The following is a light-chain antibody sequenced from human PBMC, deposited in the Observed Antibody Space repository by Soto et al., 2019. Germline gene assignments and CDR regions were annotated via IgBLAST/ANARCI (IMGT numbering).Light chain of an antibody. V-gene: IGLV2-14*01. Sequence: QSVLTQPASVSAPPGQEITISCTGTGGDIVFYNYVSWYQQHPGKAPKLLIYGVANRPSGVSARFSGSKSGSTASLTISGLQAEDEADYYCCSYAHGSIYVFGTGTKVTVL. CDR1: GGDIVFYNY. J-gene: IGLJ1*01. CDR3: CSYAHGSIYV. CDR2: GVA.